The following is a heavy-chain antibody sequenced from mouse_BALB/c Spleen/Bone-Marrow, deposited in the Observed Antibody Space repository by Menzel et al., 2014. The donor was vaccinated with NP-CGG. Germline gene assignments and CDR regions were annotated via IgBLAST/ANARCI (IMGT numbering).Heavy chain of an antibody. J-gene: IGHJ2*01. V-gene: IGHV1-69*02. CDR2: IYPSDSYT. CDR1: GYTFTSYW. CDR3: TREGYYCSSYVDY. Sequence: VQLQQSGAELVRPGASVKLSCKASGYTFTSYWINWVKQRPGQGLEWIGNIYPSDSYTNYNQKFKDKATLTVDKSSSTAYMQLSSPTAEDSAVYYCTREGYYCSSYVDYWGQGTTLTVSS. D-gene: IGHD1-1*01.